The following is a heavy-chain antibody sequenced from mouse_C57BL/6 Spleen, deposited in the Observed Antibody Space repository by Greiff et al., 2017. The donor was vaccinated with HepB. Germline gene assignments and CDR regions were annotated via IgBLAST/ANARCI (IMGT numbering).Heavy chain of an antibody. CDR3: ARNYQRAMDY. Sequence: EVKVVESGGGLVKPGGSLKLSCAASGFTFSDYGMHWVRQAPEEGLEWVAYISSGSSTIYYADTVKGRFTISRDNAKNTLFLQMTSLRSEDTAMYYCARNYQRAMDYWGQGTSVTVAS. J-gene: IGHJ4*01. CDR1: GFTFSDYG. CDR2: ISSGSSTI. V-gene: IGHV5-17*01. D-gene: IGHD2-1*01.